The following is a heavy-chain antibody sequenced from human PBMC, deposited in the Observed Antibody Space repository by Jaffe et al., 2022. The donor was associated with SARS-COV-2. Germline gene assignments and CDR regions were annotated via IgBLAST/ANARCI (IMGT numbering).Heavy chain of an antibody. CDR3: ARHNIASAGNFDY. J-gene: IGHJ4*02. V-gene: IGHV5-51*01. CDR2: IYPADSDT. Sequence: EVQLVQSGAEVKKPGESLRISCQGSGYKFFAYWIGWVRQMPGKGLEWMGIIYPADSDTRYSPSFQGQVTISVDKSIGTAYLQWSSLKASDTGIYYCARHNIASAGNFDYWGQGTLVTVSS. CDR1: GYKFFAYW. D-gene: IGHD6-13*01.